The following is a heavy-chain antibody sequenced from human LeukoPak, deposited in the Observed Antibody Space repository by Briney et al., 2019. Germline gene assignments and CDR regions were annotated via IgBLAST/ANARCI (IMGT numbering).Heavy chain of an antibody. Sequence: GGSLRLSCAASGFTFDDYGMSWVRQAPGKGLEWVSGINWNGGSTGYADSVKGRFTISRDNAKNSLYLQMNSLRAEDTALYYCARVPYYYGSWSFSNYYYYMDVWGKGTTVTVSS. V-gene: IGHV3-20*04. D-gene: IGHD3-10*01. CDR2: INWNGGST. CDR1: GFTFDDYG. CDR3: ARVPYYYGSWSFSNYYYYMDV. J-gene: IGHJ6*03.